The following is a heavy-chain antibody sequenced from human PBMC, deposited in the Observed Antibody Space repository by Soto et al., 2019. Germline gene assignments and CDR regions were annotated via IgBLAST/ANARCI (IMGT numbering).Heavy chain of an antibody. CDR2: IWYDGSNK. Sequence: QVQLVESGGGVVQPGRSLRLSCTASGFTFSNYGMHWVRQAPGKGLEWVAVIWYDGSNKWYADSVKGRFTVSRDNSKNTMYLQMNSLRAEDTAVYYCARVGADDGDNGVSGYWGQGTLVTVSS. J-gene: IGHJ4*02. D-gene: IGHD4-17*01. V-gene: IGHV3-33*01. CDR1: GFTFSNYG. CDR3: ARVGADDGDNGVSGY.